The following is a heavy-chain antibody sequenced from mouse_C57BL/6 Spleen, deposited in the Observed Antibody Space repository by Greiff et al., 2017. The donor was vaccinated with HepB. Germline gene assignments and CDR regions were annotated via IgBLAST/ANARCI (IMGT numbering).Heavy chain of an antibody. CDR3: ARNYGSSYGFAY. J-gene: IGHJ3*01. V-gene: IGHV7-3*01. Sequence: EVKLVESGGGLVQPGGSLSLSCAASGFTFTDYYMSWVRQPPGKALEWLGFIRNKANGYTTEYSASVKGRFTISRDNSQSILYLQMNALRAEDSATYYGARNYGSSYGFAYWGQGTLVTVSA. CDR1: GFTFTDYY. D-gene: IGHD1-1*01. CDR2: IRNKANGYTT.